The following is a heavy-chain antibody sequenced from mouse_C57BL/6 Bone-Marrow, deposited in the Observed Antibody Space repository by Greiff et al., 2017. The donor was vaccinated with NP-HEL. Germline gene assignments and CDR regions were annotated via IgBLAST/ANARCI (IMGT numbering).Heavy chain of an antibody. CDR1: GYTFTSYW. J-gene: IGHJ2*01. CDR3: AIGDTNSNPYFDY. Sequence: QVQLQQPGAELVKPGASVKVSCKASGYTFTSYWMHWVKQRPGQGLEWIGRIHPSDSDTNYNQKFKGKATLTVDQSSSTAYMQLSSLTSEDSAVYYCAIGDTNSNPYFDYWGQGTTLTVSS. D-gene: IGHD2-5*01. V-gene: IGHV1-74*01. CDR2: IHPSDSDT.